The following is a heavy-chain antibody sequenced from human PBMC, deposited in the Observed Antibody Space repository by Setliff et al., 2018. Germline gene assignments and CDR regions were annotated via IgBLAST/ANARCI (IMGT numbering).Heavy chain of an antibody. J-gene: IGHJ3*02. CDR1: GYTFTRYG. V-gene: IGHV1-18*01. Sequence: ASVKVSCKASGYTFTRYGTSWVRQAPGQGLEWMGWISGYNGYTVYAQKLQGRVTLTTDTSTGTAYMEVRSLRSDDTAQYYCVRDRAAIVVGPPTAAFDIWGQGTMVTVSS. CDR2: ISGYNGYT. D-gene: IGHD2-2*01. CDR3: VRDRAAIVVGPPTAAFDI.